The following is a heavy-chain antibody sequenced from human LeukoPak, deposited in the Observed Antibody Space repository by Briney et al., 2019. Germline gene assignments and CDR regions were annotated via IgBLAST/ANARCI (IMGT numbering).Heavy chain of an antibody. CDR3: ASSAPNRYYFDY. V-gene: IGHV4-39*01. J-gene: IGHJ4*02. D-gene: IGHD1-14*01. Sequence: SETLSLTCTVSGGSISSSSYYWCWSRQPPGKLLEWIGSMYYSGSYNPSLKSRVTISVDTSKNQFSVKLSSVTAADTAVYYCASSAPNRYYFDYWGQGTLVTVSS. CDR1: GGSISSSSYY. CDR2: MYYSGS.